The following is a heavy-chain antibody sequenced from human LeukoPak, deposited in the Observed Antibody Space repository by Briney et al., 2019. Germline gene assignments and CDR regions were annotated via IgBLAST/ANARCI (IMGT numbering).Heavy chain of an antibody. J-gene: IGHJ3*02. Sequence: ASVKVSCKASGGTFSSYAISWVRQAPGQGLEWMGGIIPIFGTANYAQKFQGRVTITADESTSTAYMELSSLRSEDTAVYYCARSTGYCSSTSCSSFDIWGQGIMVTVSS. CDR1: GGTFSSYA. D-gene: IGHD2-2*01. V-gene: IGHV1-69*13. CDR2: IIPIFGTA. CDR3: ARSTGYCSSTSCSSFDI.